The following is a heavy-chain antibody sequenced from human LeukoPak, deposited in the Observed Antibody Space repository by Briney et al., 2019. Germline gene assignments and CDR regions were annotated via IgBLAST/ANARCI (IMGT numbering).Heavy chain of an antibody. D-gene: IGHD6-19*01. CDR1: GGSISSSY. CDR3: ARAPLYSGGSGWSIYYFYAMDV. Sequence: PSQTLSLTCIVSGGSISSSYWSWVRQPPGKGLEWIGYIDNSGGTNYNPSLKSRVTISLDTPKSQFSLKLSSVTAADTAVYYCARAPLYSGGSGWSIYYFYAMDVWGQGTTVTVSS. V-gene: IGHV4-59*01. CDR2: IDNSGGT. J-gene: IGHJ6*02.